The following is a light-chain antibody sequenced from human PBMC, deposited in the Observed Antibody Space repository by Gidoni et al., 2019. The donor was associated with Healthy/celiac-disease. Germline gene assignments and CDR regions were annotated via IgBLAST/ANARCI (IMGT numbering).Light chain of an antibody. CDR3: QQYNSYPLT. CDR2: KAS. CDR1: QSISSW. Sequence: IQMSQSPSTLSASVGDRVTITCRASQSISSWLAWYQQKPGKAPKLLIYKASSLESGVPSRFSGSGSGTEFTLTISSLQPDDFATYYCQQYNSYPLTFGGGTKVGIK. V-gene: IGKV1-5*03. J-gene: IGKJ4*01.